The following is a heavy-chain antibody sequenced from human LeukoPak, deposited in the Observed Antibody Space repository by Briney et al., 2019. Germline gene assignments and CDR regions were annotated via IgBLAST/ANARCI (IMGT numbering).Heavy chain of an antibody. J-gene: IGHJ4*02. CDR2: ISTSGSST. D-gene: IGHD3-22*01. CDR3: AKKGTSGYYSALDC. Sequence: PGGSLRLSCAASGFTFSSYSMNWVRQAPGKGLEWVSAISTSGSSTYYADSVKGRFTISRDNSKNTLNLQMNSLRAEDTAVYYCAKKGTSGYYSALDCWGQGTLVTVSS. V-gene: IGHV3-23*01. CDR1: GFTFSSYS.